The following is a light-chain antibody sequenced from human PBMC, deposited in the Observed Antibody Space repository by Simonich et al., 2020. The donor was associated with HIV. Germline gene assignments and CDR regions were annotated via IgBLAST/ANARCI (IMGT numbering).Light chain of an antibody. V-gene: IGLV6-57*03. CDR2: DDN. J-gene: IGLJ3*02. CDR3: QSYDSNNHWV. Sequence: NFMLTQPHSVSESPGKTVTIYCTRSSGSIASNYVQWYQQRPGSAPTTVIYDDNQRPSGVPDRFSGSIDSSSNSASLTISGLKTEDEADYYCQSYDSNNHWVFGGGTKVTVL. CDR1: SGSIASNY.